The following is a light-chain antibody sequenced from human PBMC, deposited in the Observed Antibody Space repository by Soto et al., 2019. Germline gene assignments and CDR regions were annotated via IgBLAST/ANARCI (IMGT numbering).Light chain of an antibody. CDR1: SSDVGGYNY. J-gene: IGLJ1*01. Sequence: QSVLTQPAPVSGSHGQSITISCTGTSSDVGGYNYVSWYQQHPGKAPKFMIYDVSNRPSGVSNRFSGSKSGNTASLTISGLQAEDEADYYCCSYTTSNTRQIVFGTGTKVTVL. CDR3: CSYTTSNTRQIV. CDR2: DVS. V-gene: IGLV2-14*01.